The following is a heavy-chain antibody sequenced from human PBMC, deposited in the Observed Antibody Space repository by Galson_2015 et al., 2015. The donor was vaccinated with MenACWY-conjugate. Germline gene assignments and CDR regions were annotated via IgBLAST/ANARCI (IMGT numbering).Heavy chain of an antibody. D-gene: IGHD6-13*01. CDR1: GFTFSSYS. J-gene: IGHJ6*02. CDR3: AKAIAAAGTYYYYGMDV. Sequence: SLRLSCAASGFTFSSYSMNWVRQAPGKGLEWVSSISSSSSYIYYADSVKGRFTISRDNAKNSLYLQMNSLRAEDTAVYYCAKAIAAAGTYYYYGMDVWGQGTTVTVSS. V-gene: IGHV3-21*01. CDR2: ISSSSSYI.